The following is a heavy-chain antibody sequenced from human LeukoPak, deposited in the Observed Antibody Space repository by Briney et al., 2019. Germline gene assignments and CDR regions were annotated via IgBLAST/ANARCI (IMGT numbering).Heavy chain of an antibody. J-gene: IGHJ1*01. CDR3: ATGGNFYYSH. CDR2: AYGDGSSQ. CDR1: GFSFSSYG. Sequence: PGGSLRLSCIPSGFSFSSYGMHWVRQAPGKGLEWVAVAYGDGSSQYYADSVKGRFSISKDISKNTLSLQMNSLRAEDTAVYSCATGGNFYYSHWGQGTLVTVSS. V-gene: IGHV3-33*01. D-gene: IGHD4-11*01.